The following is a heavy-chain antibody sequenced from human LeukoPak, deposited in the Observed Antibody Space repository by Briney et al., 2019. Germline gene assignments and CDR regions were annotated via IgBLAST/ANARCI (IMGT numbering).Heavy chain of an antibody. Sequence: GGSLRLSCAASGCTFSSYAMSWVRQAPGKGLEWVSAISGSGGSTYYADSVKGRFTITRDNSKNTLYLQMNSLRAEDTAVYYCAKDHTPYYYDSSYYFDYWGQGTLVTVSS. CDR3: AKDHTPYYYDSSYYFDY. CDR1: GCTFSSYA. D-gene: IGHD3-22*01. J-gene: IGHJ4*02. V-gene: IGHV3-23*01. CDR2: ISGSGGST.